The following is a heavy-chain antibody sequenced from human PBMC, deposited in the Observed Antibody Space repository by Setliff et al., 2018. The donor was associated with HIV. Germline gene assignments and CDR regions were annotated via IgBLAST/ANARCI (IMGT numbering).Heavy chain of an antibody. V-gene: IGHV4-34*01. Sequence: SETLSLTCAVYGGSFSAYYWSWIRQPPGKGLEWIGEINHSGSTAYNPSLKSRVTVSVDTSKNQFSLKLRSVAAADMAVYFCARAEAGAFDIWGPGTMVTVSS. CDR3: ARAEAGAFDI. CDR2: INHSGST. D-gene: IGHD6-19*01. J-gene: IGHJ3*02. CDR1: GGSFSAYY.